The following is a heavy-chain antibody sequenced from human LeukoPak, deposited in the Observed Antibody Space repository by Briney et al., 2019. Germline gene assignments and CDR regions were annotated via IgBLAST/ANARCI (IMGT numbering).Heavy chain of an antibody. CDR3: ARDLSYYDSSGYAPYMDV. Sequence: SGGSLRLSCAASGFTFSSYWMSWVRQAPGKGLEWVANIKQDGSEKYYVDSVKGRFTISRDNAKNSLYLQMNSLRAEDTAVYYCARDLSYYDSSGYAPYMDVWGKGTTVTVSS. D-gene: IGHD3-22*01. CDR1: GFTFSSYW. V-gene: IGHV3-7*01. J-gene: IGHJ6*03. CDR2: IKQDGSEK.